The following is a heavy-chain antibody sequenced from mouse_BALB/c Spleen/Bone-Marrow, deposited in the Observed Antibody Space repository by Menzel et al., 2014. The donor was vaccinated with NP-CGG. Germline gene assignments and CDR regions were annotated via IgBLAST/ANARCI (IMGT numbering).Heavy chain of an antibody. D-gene: IGHD2-4*01. CDR1: GFSLSTSGMG. CDR2: IFWDGDK. Sequence: VQLQQSGPGILQPSQTLSLTCSFSGFSLSTSGMGVSWIRQPSGKGLEWLAHIFWDGDKHYNPSLKSRLTISMDTSRNQVFLKITSVDTADTAAYYCARYYDYAMDYWGQGTSVTVSS. V-gene: IGHV8-12*01. CDR3: ARYYDYAMDY. J-gene: IGHJ4*01.